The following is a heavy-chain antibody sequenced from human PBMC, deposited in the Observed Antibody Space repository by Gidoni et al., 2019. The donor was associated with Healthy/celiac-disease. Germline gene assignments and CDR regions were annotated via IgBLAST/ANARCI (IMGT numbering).Heavy chain of an antibody. D-gene: IGHD6-19*01. CDR2: ISYDGSNK. Sequence: QVQLVESGGGVVPPGRSLRLSCAAPGFTFSSYGMHWVRQAPGKGLEWVAVISYDGSNKYYADSVKGRFTISRDNSKNTLYLQMNSLRAEDTAVYYCAKDHEQWLISGAFDIWGQGTMVTVSS. CDR3: AKDHEQWLISGAFDI. CDR1: GFTFSSYG. V-gene: IGHV3-30*18. J-gene: IGHJ3*02.